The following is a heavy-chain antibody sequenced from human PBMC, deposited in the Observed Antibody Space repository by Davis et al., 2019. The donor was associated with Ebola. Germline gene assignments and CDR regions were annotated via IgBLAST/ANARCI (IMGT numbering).Heavy chain of an antibody. D-gene: IGHD2/OR15-2a*01. CDR2: IYSGGST. Sequence: PGGSLRLSCAASGFTVSSNYMSWVRQAPGKGLEWVSVIYSGGSTYYADSVKGRFTISRDNAKNSLYLQMNSLRAEDTAVYYCARGYYKGWFDPWGQGTLVTVSS. CDR3: ARGYYKGWFDP. J-gene: IGHJ5*02. V-gene: IGHV3-66*01. CDR1: GFTVSSNY.